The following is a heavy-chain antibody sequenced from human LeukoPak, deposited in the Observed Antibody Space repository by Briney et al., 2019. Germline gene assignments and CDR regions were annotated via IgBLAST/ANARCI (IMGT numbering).Heavy chain of an antibody. D-gene: IGHD3-22*01. Sequence: GGSLRLSCVGSGFIFRSYAVTWVRQAPGKGLEWVAVISYDGSNKYYADSVKGRFTISRDNSKNTLYLQMNSLRAEDTAVYYCAKDLGYYDSSGFCDYWGQGTLVTVSS. V-gene: IGHV3-30*18. CDR3: AKDLGYYDSSGFCDY. J-gene: IGHJ4*02. CDR2: ISYDGSNK. CDR1: GFIFRSYA.